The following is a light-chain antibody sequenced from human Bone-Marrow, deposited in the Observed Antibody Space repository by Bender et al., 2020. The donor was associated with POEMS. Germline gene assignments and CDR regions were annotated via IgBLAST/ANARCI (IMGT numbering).Light chain of an antibody. CDR3: QVWDSTTDHYV. CDR1: NIRSKN. Sequence: SYVLTQPPSVSVAPGKTARIPCGGNNIRSKNVHWYKQTSGQAPVVVVYDNRDRPSGIPERFSGSNSGNTATLTISRVEAGDEADYYCQVWDSTTDHYVFGTGSKVTVL. V-gene: IGLV3-21*01. CDR2: DNR. J-gene: IGLJ1*01.